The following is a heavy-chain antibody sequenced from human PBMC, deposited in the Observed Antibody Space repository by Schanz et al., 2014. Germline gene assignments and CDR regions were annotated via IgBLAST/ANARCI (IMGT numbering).Heavy chain of an antibody. Sequence: QVQLVQSGAEVRKPGASVRVSCKASGYTLTNYYMHWVRQAPGQGLEWMGRINPNSGGTNFAQKFQGRVTVTRDTSLSTVYMEMRSLRSDDTAVYSCARGDYYGSGSYYYPYDNWGQGTLVIVSS. V-gene: IGHV1-2*06. CDR2: INPNSGGT. CDR3: ARGDYYGSGSYYYPYDN. J-gene: IGHJ4*02. CDR1: GYTLTNYY. D-gene: IGHD3-10*01.